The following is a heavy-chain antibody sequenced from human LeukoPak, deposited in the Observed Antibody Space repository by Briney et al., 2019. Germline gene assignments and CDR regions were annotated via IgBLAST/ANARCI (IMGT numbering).Heavy chain of an antibody. Sequence: SVKVSCKASGGTFSSYAISRVRQAPGQGLEWMGGIIPIFGTANYAQKFQGRVTITTDESTSTAYMELSSLRSEDTAVYYCARDNSMGKGYFDYWGPGTLVTVSS. J-gene: IGHJ4*02. CDR2: IIPIFGTA. CDR1: GGTFSSYA. V-gene: IGHV1-69*05. D-gene: IGHD2/OR15-2a*01. CDR3: ARDNSMGKGYFDY.